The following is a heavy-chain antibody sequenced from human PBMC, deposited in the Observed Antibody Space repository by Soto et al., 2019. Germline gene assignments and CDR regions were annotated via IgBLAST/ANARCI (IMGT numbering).Heavy chain of an antibody. D-gene: IGHD1-20*01. J-gene: IGHJ3*01. V-gene: IGHV3-23*01. CDR2: ISPGADVS. CDR3: ERRAITATTTWGAFDV. CDR1: GFTFSSFV. Sequence: EVQLLESGGGLVQPGGSLRLSCAASGFTFSSFVMNWVRQAPGKGLEWVSTISPGADVSHYTDSVKGRFTISRDNSRRTLHLQMGSLRVEDAAVYFCERRAITATTTWGAFDVWGQGTAVTVSS.